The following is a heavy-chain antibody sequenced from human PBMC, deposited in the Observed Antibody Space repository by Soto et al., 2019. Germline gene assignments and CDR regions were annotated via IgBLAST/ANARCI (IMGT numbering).Heavy chain of an antibody. D-gene: IGHD2-15*01. Sequence: PSETLSLTCAVYGESFSDFYWGWIRQPPGKGLEWIGEIHHSGSTNYNPSLKSRLTMSVDTSKNQLSLKLRSVTAADTAVYYCARGKTYCSGGACYGQFDYWGQGTLVTVS. V-gene: IGHV4-34*01. CDR1: GESFSDFY. CDR3: ARGKTYCSGGACYGQFDY. J-gene: IGHJ4*02. CDR2: IHHSGST.